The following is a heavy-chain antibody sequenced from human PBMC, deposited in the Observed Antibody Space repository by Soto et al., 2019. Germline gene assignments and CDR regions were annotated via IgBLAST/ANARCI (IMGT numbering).Heavy chain of an antibody. Sequence: GASVKVSCKASGYTFTGYYMHWVRQAPGQGLEWMGWINPNSGGTNYAQKFQGRVTMTRDTSISTAYMELSRLRSDDTAVYYCARVDSGSYYAYYYYGMDVWGQGTTVTVSS. V-gene: IGHV1-2*02. CDR2: INPNSGGT. J-gene: IGHJ6*02. CDR1: GYTFTGYY. D-gene: IGHD1-26*01. CDR3: ARVDSGSYYAYYYYGMDV.